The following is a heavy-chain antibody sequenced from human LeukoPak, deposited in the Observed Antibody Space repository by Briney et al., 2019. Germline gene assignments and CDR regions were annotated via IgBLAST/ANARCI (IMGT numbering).Heavy chain of an antibody. J-gene: IGHJ4*02. Sequence: SVKVSCKASGGTFSSYAISWVRQAPGQGLEWMGRIIPILGVANYAQKFQGRVTITADKSTSTAYMELSSLRSEDTAVYYCARDRRDYDSSGYYYEGGDYFDYWGQGTLVTVSS. CDR2: IIPILGVA. D-gene: IGHD3-22*01. CDR3: ARDRRDYDSSGYYYEGGDYFDY. V-gene: IGHV1-69*04. CDR1: GGTFSSYA.